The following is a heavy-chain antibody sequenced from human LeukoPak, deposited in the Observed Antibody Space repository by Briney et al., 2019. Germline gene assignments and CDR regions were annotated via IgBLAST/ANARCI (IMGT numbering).Heavy chain of an antibody. CDR1: GLTFSSCG. Sequence: GGSLRLPCAPSGLTFSSCGMHWLRQAPAKGLEWVAVIWHDGSNKYYADSVKGRFTISRDNSKYTMYLQMNSLRAEDTAVYYCAREQYQLLYGYYYTDVWGKGTTVTVSS. D-gene: IGHD2-2*02. CDR3: AREQYQLLYGYYYTDV. J-gene: IGHJ6*03. V-gene: IGHV3-33*01. CDR2: IWHDGSNK.